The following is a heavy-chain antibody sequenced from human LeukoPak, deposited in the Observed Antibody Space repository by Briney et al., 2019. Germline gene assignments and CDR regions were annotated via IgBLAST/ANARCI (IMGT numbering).Heavy chain of an antibody. D-gene: IGHD2-15*01. V-gene: IGHV3-30*04. CDR1: GFTFSSYV. CDR2: ISYDGSNE. Sequence: PGGSLRLSCAASGFTFSSYVMHWVRQAPGKGLEWVAIISYDGSNEYHADSVKGRFTISRDNSKNTLYLQMNSLRAADTAVYYCARDRSVRPYYFDYWGQGTLVTVSS. CDR3: ARDRSVRPYYFDY. J-gene: IGHJ4*02.